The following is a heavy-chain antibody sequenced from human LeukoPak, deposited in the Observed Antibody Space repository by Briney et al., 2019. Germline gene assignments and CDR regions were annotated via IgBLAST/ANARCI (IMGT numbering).Heavy chain of an antibody. CDR1: GGSISSYY. Sequence: SETLSLTCTVSGGSISSYYWSWIRQPPGKGLEWIGYIYYSGSTNYNPSLKSRVTISVDTSKNQFSLKLSSVTAADMAVYYCVGDIVATIVPFDYWGQGTLVTVSS. CDR3: VGDIVATIVPFDY. V-gene: IGHV4-59*08. D-gene: IGHD5-12*01. J-gene: IGHJ4*02. CDR2: IYYSGST.